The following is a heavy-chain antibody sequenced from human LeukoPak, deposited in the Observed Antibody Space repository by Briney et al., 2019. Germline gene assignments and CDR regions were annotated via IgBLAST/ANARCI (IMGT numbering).Heavy chain of an antibody. V-gene: IGHV1-18*01. CDR2: ISPYNGNT. Sequence: ASVKVSCKASGYTFTSYGISWVRQAPGQGLEWMGWISPYNGNTDYSQKLQGRVTMTRDTSTSTVYMELSSLRSEDTAVYYCARDLQYSYYYYMDVWGKGTTVTISS. CDR3: ARDLQYSYYYYMDV. J-gene: IGHJ6*03. D-gene: IGHD2/OR15-2a*01. CDR1: GYTFTSYG.